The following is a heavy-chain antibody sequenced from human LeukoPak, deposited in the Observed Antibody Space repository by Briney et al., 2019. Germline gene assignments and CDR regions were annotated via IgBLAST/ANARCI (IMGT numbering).Heavy chain of an antibody. CDR1: GGSISSSSYY. CDR2: IYYSGST. CDR3: ARRADYYDSPRGDAFDI. J-gene: IGHJ3*02. D-gene: IGHD3-22*01. V-gene: IGHV4-39*01. Sequence: SETLSLTCTVSGGSISSSSYYWGWIRQPPGKALEWIGSIYYSGSTYYNPSLKSRVTISVDTSKNQFSLKLSSVTAADTAVYYCARRADYYDSPRGDAFDIWGQGTMVTVSS.